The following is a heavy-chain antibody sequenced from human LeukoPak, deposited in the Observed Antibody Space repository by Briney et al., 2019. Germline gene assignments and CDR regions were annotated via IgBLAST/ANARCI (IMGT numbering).Heavy chain of an antibody. D-gene: IGHD6-13*01. Sequence: ASVKVSCKASGYTFTSYAMNWVRQAPGQGLEWMGWINTNTGNPTYAQGFTGRFVFSLDTSVSTAYLQICSLKAEDTAVYYCARGYSSSSWYPASGVVENWFDPWGQGTLVTVSS. CDR2: INTNTGNP. CDR3: ARGYSSSSWYPASGVVENWFDP. CDR1: GYTFTSYA. J-gene: IGHJ5*02. V-gene: IGHV7-4-1*01.